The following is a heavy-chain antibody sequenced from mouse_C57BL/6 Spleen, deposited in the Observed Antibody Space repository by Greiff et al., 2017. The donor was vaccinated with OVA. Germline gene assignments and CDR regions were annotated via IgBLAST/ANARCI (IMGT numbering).Heavy chain of an antibody. V-gene: IGHV1-69*01. CDR3: ARRVGGKSLDY. J-gene: IGHJ2*01. D-gene: IGHD1-1*01. CDR1: GYTFTSYW. Sequence: VKLQQPGAELVMPGASVKLSCKASGYTFTSYWMHWVKQRPGQGLEWIGEIDPSDSYTNYNQKFKGKSTLTVDKSSSTAYMQLSSLTSEDSAVYYCARRVGGKSLDYWGQGTTLTVSS. CDR2: IDPSDSYT.